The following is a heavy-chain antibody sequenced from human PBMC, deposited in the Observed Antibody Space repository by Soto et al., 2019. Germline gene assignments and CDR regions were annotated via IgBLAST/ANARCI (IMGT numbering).Heavy chain of an antibody. CDR2: IYPGDSDT. CDR1: GYSFTSYW. Sequence: GESLKISCKGSGYSFTSYWIGWVRQMPGKGLEWMGIIYPGDSDTRYSPSFQGQVTISADKSISAAYLQWSSLKVSDTAMYYCARQVSSSGWYRQYYFDYWGQGTLVTVSS. CDR3: ARQVSSSGWYRQYYFDY. V-gene: IGHV5-51*01. D-gene: IGHD6-19*01. J-gene: IGHJ4*02.